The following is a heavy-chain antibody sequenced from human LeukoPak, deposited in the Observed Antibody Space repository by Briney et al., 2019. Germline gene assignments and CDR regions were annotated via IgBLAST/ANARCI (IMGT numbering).Heavy chain of an antibody. J-gene: IGHJ4*02. D-gene: IGHD3-22*01. CDR1: GGSISSSNW. Sequence: SGTLSLTCAVSGGSISSSNWWSWVRQPPGKGLAWIGEIYHSGSTNYNPSLKSRVTISVDKSKNQFSLKLSSVTAADTAVYYCAEYYDSSGYYSDWGQGTLVTVSS. V-gene: IGHV4-4*02. CDR3: AEYYDSSGYYSD. CDR2: IYHSGST.